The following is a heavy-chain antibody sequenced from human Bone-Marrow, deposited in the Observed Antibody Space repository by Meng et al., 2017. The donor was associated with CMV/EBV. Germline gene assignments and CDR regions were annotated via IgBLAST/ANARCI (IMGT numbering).Heavy chain of an antibody. D-gene: IGHD3-22*01. V-gene: IGHV1-2*02. CDR2: INPNSGGT. Sequence: ASVKVSCKASGYTFTGYYMHWVRQAPGQGLEWMGWINPNSGGTNYAQKFQGRVTMTRDTSISTAYMELSRLGSDDTAVYYCARAVRDDYYDSSGYPSGFDYWGQGTLVTVSS. CDR3: ARAVRDDYYDSSGYPSGFDY. CDR1: GYTFTGYY. J-gene: IGHJ4*02.